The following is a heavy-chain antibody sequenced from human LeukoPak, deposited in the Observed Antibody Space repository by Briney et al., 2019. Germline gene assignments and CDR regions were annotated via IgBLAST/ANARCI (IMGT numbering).Heavy chain of an antibody. CDR2: ISGIGGRT. CDR1: GFTFSTYG. CDR3: AKGPRDGSITIWFDS. Sequence: GGSLRLSCAASGFTFSTYGMSWVRQAPGKGLEWVSGISGIGGRTYYADSVKGRFSISRDNSKNTVYLQMNSLRAEDTAVYYCAKGPRDGSITIWFDSWGQGTLVTVPS. V-gene: IGHV3-23*01. J-gene: IGHJ5*01. D-gene: IGHD2-15*01.